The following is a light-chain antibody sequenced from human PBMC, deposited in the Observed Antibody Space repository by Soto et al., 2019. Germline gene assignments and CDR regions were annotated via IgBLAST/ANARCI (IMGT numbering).Light chain of an antibody. J-gene: IGKJ3*01. Sequence: EMVMTQSPATLSVSPGERVTLSCRASESVHRNLAWYQQKPGQGPSRLIYYASTRATGVPDRFTGSGSGTECTLTISSLQSEDFGVYHCQHYSNWPPTFGPGTKVEIK. V-gene: IGKV3-15*01. CDR2: YAS. CDR3: QHYSNWPPT. CDR1: ESVHRN.